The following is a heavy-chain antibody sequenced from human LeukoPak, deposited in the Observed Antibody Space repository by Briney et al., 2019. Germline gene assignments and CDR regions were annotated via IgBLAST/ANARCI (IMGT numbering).Heavy chain of an antibody. CDR2: INHSGST. D-gene: IGHD5-18*01. V-gene: IGHV4-34*01. J-gene: IGHJ5*02. Sequence: KTSETLSLTCAVYGGSFSGYYWSWIRQPPGKGLEWIGEINHSGSTNCNPSLKSRVTISVDTSKNQFSLKLSSVTAADTAVYYCARDRYIYGSDDRWFDPWGQGTLVTVSS. CDR3: ARDRYIYGSDDRWFDP. CDR1: GGSFSGYY.